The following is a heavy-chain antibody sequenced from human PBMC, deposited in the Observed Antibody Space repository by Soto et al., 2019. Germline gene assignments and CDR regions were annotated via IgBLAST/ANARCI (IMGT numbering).Heavy chain of an antibody. Sequence: PGGSLRLSCAASGFMFTNHGMHWVREAPGTGLEWVSYICSDGSKRYYADSVKGRFTISRDNAKNSLYLQMNSLRAEDTAVYYCAREYCSSTSCLNWFDPWGQGTLVTVSS. J-gene: IGHJ5*02. CDR1: GFMFTNHG. CDR2: ICSDGSKR. V-gene: IGHV3-48*01. D-gene: IGHD2-2*01. CDR3: AREYCSSTSCLNWFDP.